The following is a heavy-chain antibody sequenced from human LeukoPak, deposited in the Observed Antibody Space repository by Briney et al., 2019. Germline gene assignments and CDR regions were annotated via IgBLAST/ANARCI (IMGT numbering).Heavy chain of an antibody. V-gene: IGHV3-74*01. Sequence: GGSLRLSCAASGFTFSSYWMHWVRQAPGKGLGWVSRINSDGSSTSYADSVKGRFTISRDNAKNTLYLQMNSLRAEDTAVYYCATKSCSGGSCYWAGYYYYMDVWGKGTAVTISS. J-gene: IGHJ6*03. CDR1: GFTFSSYW. D-gene: IGHD2-15*01. CDR2: INSDGSST. CDR3: ATKSCSGGSCYWAGYYYYMDV.